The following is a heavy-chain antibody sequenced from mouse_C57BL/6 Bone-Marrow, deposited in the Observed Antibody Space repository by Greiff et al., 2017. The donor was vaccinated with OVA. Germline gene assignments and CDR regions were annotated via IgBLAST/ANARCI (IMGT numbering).Heavy chain of an antibody. D-gene: IGHD2-2*01. V-gene: IGHV1-55*01. CDR2: IYPGSGNT. J-gene: IGHJ4*01. Sequence: QVQLQQSGAELVKPGASVKMSCKASGYTFTSYWITWVKQRPGQGLEWIGDIYPGSGNTYYNEKFKGKATLTAEKSSSTAYMQLSSLTSEDSAVYFCARDYGYWLDYWGQGTSVTVSS. CDR1: GYTFTSYW. CDR3: ARDYGYWLDY.